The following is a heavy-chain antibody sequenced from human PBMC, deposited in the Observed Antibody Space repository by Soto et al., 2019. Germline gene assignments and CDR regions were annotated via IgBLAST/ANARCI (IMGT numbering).Heavy chain of an antibody. D-gene: IGHD6-19*01. Sequence: GGSLRLSCAASGFTFDDYAMHWVRQAPGKGLEWVSGISWNSGSIGYADSVKGRFTISRDNAKNSLYLQMNSLRAEDTALYYCAKDTQWLVRGGDDAFDIWGQGTMVTVSS. V-gene: IGHV3-9*01. CDR1: GFTFDDYA. J-gene: IGHJ3*02. CDR2: ISWNSGSI. CDR3: AKDTQWLVRGGDDAFDI.